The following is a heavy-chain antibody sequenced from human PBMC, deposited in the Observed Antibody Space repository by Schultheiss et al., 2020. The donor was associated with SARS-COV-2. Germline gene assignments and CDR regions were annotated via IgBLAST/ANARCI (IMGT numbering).Heavy chain of an antibody. CDR2: IIPILGIA. V-gene: IGHV1-69*02. J-gene: IGHJ6*02. CDR3: ARLDYGMDV. CDR1: GGTFSSYT. Sequence: SVKVSCKASGGTFSSYTISWVRQAPGQGLEWMGRIIPILGIANYAQKFQGRVTITRDTSASTAYMELSSLRSEDTAVYYCARLDYGMDVWGQGTTVTVSS.